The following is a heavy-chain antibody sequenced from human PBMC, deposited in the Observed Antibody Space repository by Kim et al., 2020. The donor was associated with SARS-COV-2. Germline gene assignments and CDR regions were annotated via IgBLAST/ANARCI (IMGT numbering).Heavy chain of an antibody. V-gene: IGHV3-23*01. CDR2: ISGSGGST. CDR3: AKVPIAARPSSWYFDL. D-gene: IGHD6-6*01. CDR1: GFTFSSYA. Sequence: GGSLRLSCAASGFTFSSYAMSWVRQAPGKGLEWVSAISGSGGSTYYADSVRGRFTISRDNSKNTLYLQMNSLRAEDTAVYYCAKVPIAARPSSWYFDLWGRGTLVTVSS. J-gene: IGHJ2*01.